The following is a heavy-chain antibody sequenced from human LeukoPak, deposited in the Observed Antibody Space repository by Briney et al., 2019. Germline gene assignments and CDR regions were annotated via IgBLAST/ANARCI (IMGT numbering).Heavy chain of an antibody. J-gene: IGHJ4*02. Sequence: GGSLRLSCAASGFTFSTLEMNWVRQAPGKGLEWVSYISSSGSTIYFADSVKGRFTTSRDNAKNSLYLQMNSRRADDTAVYYCARSGYLGPDYWGQGTPVTVSS. D-gene: IGHD2-2*01. V-gene: IGHV3-48*03. CDR1: GFTFSTLE. CDR3: ARSGYLGPDY. CDR2: ISSSGSTI.